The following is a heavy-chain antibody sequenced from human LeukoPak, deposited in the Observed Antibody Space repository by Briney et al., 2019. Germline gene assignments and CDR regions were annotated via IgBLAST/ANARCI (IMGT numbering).Heavy chain of an antibody. Sequence: GGSLRLSCAASGFTFSSYGMHWVRQAPGKGLEWVAVISYDGSNKYYADSVKGRFTISRDNSKNTLYLQINSLRAEDTAVYYCAKAPRTIFGVVIIPAPDYWGQGTLVTVSS. CDR3: AKAPRTIFGVVIIPAPDY. CDR1: GFTFSSYG. D-gene: IGHD3-3*01. CDR2: ISYDGSNK. J-gene: IGHJ4*02. V-gene: IGHV3-30*18.